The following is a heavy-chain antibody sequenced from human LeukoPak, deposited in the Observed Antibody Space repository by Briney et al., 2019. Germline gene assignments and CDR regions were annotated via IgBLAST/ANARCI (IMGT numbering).Heavy chain of an antibody. CDR2: MNPNSGNT. D-gene: IGHD3-10*01. CDR3: ARVVTMVRGVPLGY. J-gene: IGHJ4*02. V-gene: IGHV1-8*01. CDR1: GYTFTSYD. Sequence: ASVKVFCKASGYTFTSYDINWVRQATGQGLEWMGWMNPNSGNTGYAQKFQGRVTMTRNTSISTAYMELSSLRSEDTAVYYCARVVTMVRGVPLGYWGQGTLVTVSS.